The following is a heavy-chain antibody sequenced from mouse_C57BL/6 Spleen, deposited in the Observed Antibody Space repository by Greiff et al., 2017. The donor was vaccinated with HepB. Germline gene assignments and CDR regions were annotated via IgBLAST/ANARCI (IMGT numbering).Heavy chain of an antibody. CDR1: GYSITSGYD. Sequence: EVKLLESGPGMVKPSQSLSLTCTVTGYSITSGYDWHWIRHFPGNKLEWMGYISYSGSTNYNPSLKSRISITHDTSKNHFFLKLNSVTTEDTATYYCERDQDYYGSGGMDYGGQGTSVTVSS. CDR2: ISYSGST. D-gene: IGHD1-1*01. V-gene: IGHV3-1*01. J-gene: IGHJ4*01. CDR3: ERDQDYYGSGGMDY.